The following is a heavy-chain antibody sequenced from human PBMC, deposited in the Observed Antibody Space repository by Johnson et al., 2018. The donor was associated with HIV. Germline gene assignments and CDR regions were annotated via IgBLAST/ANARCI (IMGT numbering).Heavy chain of an antibody. D-gene: IGHD6-13*01. J-gene: IGHJ3*02. CDR1: GFTFSNAW. CDR2: IKSKTDGSIT. CDR3: ARGGTSTWFRPFDI. Sequence: VQLVESGGNLVQPGGSLRLSCAASGFTFSNAWMSWVRQAPGKGLEWVGRIKSKTDGSITNYADSVRGRFTISRDNAKNTLYLQMNSLRADDTALYYCARGGTSTWFRPFDIWGRGTMVTVSS. V-gene: IGHV3-74*01.